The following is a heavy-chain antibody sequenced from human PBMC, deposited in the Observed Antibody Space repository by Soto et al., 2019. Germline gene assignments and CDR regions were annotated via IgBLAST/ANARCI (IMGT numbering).Heavy chain of an antibody. CDR3: VRFWPPPYSDALTDYTDAFEY. Sequence: SETLSLTCTLSGGTISSVSYYWGWIHQSPEKGLARIVSLSYGVSTHYTPPHKGRLIISVDASKSQFSLKLSFLTAADTAVYYCVRFWPPPYSDALTDYTDAFEYGGKGILGTVSS. D-gene: IGHD3-9*01. CDR2: LSYGVST. J-gene: IGHJ4*02. CDR1: GGTISSVSYY. V-gene: IGHV4-39*01.